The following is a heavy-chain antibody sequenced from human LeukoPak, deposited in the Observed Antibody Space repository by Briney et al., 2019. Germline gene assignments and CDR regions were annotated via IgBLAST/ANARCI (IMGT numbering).Heavy chain of an antibody. Sequence: GGSLRLSCAASGFTFNSYWMSWVRQAPGKGLEWVANMRQDGSEKYYVDSVKGRFTISRDNAKNSLYLQMNSLRAEDTAVYYCARDPGPWGQGTLVTVSS. CDR1: GFTFNSYW. CDR2: MRQDGSEK. V-gene: IGHV3-7*01. CDR3: ARDPGP. J-gene: IGHJ4*02.